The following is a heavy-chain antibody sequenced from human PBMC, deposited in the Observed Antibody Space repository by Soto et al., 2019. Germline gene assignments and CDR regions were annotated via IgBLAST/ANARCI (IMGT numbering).Heavy chain of an antibody. J-gene: IGHJ4*02. V-gene: IGHV1-18*01. CDR1: GYTFGHFY. CDR3: ARDEGGYDILNGYYKAHHFDQ. Sequence: QVQLVQSGAEVKKPGDSVKVSCKASGYTFGHFYITWVRQAPGQGLEWMGAISPHNRNTNYAEKFRGRVTMTTDTSTTTAYMELRSLRSDGTAVYYCARDEGGYDILNGYYKAHHFDQWGQGALVTVSS. D-gene: IGHD3-9*01. CDR2: ISPHNRNT.